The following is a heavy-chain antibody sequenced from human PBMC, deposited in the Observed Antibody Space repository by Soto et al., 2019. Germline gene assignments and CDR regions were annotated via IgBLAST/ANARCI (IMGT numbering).Heavy chain of an antibody. J-gene: IGHJ4*02. Sequence: GGSLRLSCAASGFTFSSYAMHWVRQAPGKGLEWVAVISYDGSNKYYADSVKGRFTISRDNSKNTLYLQMNSLRAEDTAVYYCARDGLTLSSGWYGLGYYFDYWGQGTLVTV. CDR1: GFTFSSYA. CDR2: ISYDGSNK. V-gene: IGHV3-30-3*01. D-gene: IGHD6-19*01. CDR3: ARDGLTLSSGWYGLGYYFDY.